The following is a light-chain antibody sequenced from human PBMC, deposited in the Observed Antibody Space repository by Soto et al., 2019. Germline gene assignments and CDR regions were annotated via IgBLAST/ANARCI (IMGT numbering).Light chain of an antibody. Sequence: QAVVTQPPSASGTPGQRVSISCSGHSSNIGYSPVNWYQRLPETAPRLLIYSNNQRPSGVPDRFSGSKSGTSAFLAISGLQSEDEADYYCATWDDSLSGVIFGGGTKVTVL. V-gene: IGLV1-44*01. CDR2: SNN. J-gene: IGLJ2*01. CDR1: SSNIGYSP. CDR3: ATWDDSLSGVI.